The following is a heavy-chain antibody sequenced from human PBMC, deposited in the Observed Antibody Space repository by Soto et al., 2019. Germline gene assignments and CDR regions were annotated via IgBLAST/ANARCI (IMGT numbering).Heavy chain of an antibody. D-gene: IGHD2-2*01. J-gene: IGHJ5*02. CDR3: ARDNSRTKSWWFDP. V-gene: IGHV3-48*01. CDR1: GFTFSSYS. Sequence: GGSLRLSCAASGFTFSSYSMNWVRQAPGKGLEWVSYISSSSYTIYYADSVKGRFTISRDNAKNSLYLQMNSLRAEDTAVYFCARDNSRTKSWWFDPWGQGTLVTVSS. CDR2: ISSSSYTI.